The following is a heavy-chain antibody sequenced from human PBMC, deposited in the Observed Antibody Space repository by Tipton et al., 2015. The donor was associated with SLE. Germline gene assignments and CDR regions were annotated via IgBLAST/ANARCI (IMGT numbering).Heavy chain of an antibody. J-gene: IGHJ3*02. D-gene: IGHD4-17*01. CDR3: ARDRRGCYGDSRGGAFDI. CDR1: GFTFSSYE. V-gene: IGHV3-48*03. CDR2: ISSSGSTI. Sequence: GSLRLSCAASGFTFSSYEMNWVRQAPGKGLEWVSYISSSGSTIYYADSVKGRFTISRDNAKNSLYLQMNSLRAEDTAVYYCARDRRGCYGDSRGGAFDIWGQGTMVTVSS.